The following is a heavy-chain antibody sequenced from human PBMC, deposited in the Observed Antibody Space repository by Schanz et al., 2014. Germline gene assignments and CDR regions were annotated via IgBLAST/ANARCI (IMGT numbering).Heavy chain of an antibody. Sequence: QVQLLQSGAEVKKPGASVKVSCKASGYTFTGYYMHWVQQAPGQRLEWMGRINPNSGGPNYAQNFQGRVTMTSDTSISTAYMELSRLRSDDTAVYYCARDRAYYYESSGDVGYWGQGTLVTVSS. CDR1: GYTFTGYY. CDR2: INPNSGGP. D-gene: IGHD3-22*01. V-gene: IGHV1-2*02. J-gene: IGHJ4*02. CDR3: ARDRAYYYESSGDVGY.